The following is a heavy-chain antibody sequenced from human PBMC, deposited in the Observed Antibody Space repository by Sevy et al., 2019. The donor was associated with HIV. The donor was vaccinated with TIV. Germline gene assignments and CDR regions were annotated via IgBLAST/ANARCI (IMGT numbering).Heavy chain of an antibody. J-gene: IGHJ4*02. V-gene: IGHV4-34*01. D-gene: IGHD3-3*01. Sequence: SETPSLTCAVYGGSFSGYYWSWIRQPPGKGLEWIGEINHSGSTNYNPSLKSRVTISVDTSKNQFSLKLSSVTAADTAVYYCARARRYYDFWSGYSSRFDYWGQGTLVTVSS. CDR2: INHSGST. CDR1: GGSFSGYY. CDR3: ARARRYYDFWSGYSSRFDY.